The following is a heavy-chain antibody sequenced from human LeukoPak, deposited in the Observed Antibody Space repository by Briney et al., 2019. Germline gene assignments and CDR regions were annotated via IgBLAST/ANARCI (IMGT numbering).Heavy chain of an antibody. CDR3: ARGTYSSSFIDY. CDR1: GGTFSSYA. V-gene: IGHV1-69*04. CDR2: IIPILGIA. D-gene: IGHD6-6*01. Sequence: ASVKVSCKASGGTFSSYAISWVRQAPGQGLEWMGRIIPILGIANYAQKFQGRVTITADKSTSTAYMELSSLRSEDTAVYYCARGTYSSSFIDYWGQGTLVTVSS. J-gene: IGHJ4*02.